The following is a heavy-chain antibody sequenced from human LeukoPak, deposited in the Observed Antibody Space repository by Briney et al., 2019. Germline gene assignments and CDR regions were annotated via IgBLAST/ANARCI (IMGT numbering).Heavy chain of an antibody. V-gene: IGHV1-69*13. Sequence: SVKVSCKASGGTFSSYTISWVRQAPGQGLEWMGGILPIFGTANYAQKFQGSVTITADESTSTAYMELSSLRSEDTAVYYCARGNDGSGSPSYYFYYMDVWGKGTTVTISS. J-gene: IGHJ6*03. CDR3: ARGNDGSGSPSYYFYYMDV. CDR1: GGTFSSYT. CDR2: ILPIFGTA. D-gene: IGHD3-10*01.